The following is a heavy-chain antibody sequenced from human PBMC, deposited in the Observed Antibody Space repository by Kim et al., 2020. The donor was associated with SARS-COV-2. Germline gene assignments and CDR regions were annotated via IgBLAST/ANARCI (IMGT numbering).Heavy chain of an antibody. V-gene: IGHV6-1*01. CDR3: ARGGGVGARGGMDV. J-gene: IGHJ6*02. D-gene: IGHD1-26*01. Sequence: AVSVKSRITINPDTSKNQFSLQLNSVTPEDTAVYYCARGGGVGARGGMDVWGQGTTVTVSS.